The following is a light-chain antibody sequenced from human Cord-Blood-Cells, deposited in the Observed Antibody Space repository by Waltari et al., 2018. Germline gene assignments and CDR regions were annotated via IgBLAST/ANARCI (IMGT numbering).Light chain of an antibody. CDR3: QQYNNWPT. Sequence: DIVMTQSPATLSVSPGERATLSCRASQSVSSNLAWYQQKPGQAPRLLIYGASTRATGIPVRFSGSGSGTEFTLTISSLQSEDFAVYYCQQYNNWPTFGPGTKVDIK. V-gene: IGKV3-15*01. CDR1: QSVSSN. J-gene: IGKJ3*01. CDR2: GAS.